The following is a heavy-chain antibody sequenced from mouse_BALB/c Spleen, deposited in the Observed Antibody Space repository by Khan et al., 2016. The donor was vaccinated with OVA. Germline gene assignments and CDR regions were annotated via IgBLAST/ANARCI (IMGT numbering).Heavy chain of an antibody. V-gene: IGHV2-2*02. CDR1: GFSLTTYG. Sequence: QVQLKESGPGLVQPSQSLSITCTVSGFSLTTYGVHWVRQSPGKGLEWLGMMWSGGSTDYNAAFISRLSISKDNSQSQVFLKLDSLQANDTAIYYWPRKYDNNERRAYWGQGTLVTVSA. D-gene: IGHD2-3*01. CDR2: MWSGGST. CDR3: PRKYDNNERRAY. J-gene: IGHJ3*01.